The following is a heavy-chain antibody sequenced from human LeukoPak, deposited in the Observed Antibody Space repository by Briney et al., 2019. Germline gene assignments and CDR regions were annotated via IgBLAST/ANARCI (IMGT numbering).Heavy chain of an antibody. J-gene: IGHJ3*02. V-gene: IGHV4-59*01. CDR3: VRASVESGGAFDI. Sequence: SETLSLTCTVSGGSTCEDYWCWIRQPPGMGLGWIGYVSHSDFNKSNGDITNYNPSLASRITTSRDTSKNQFSLKLSSMSAADTAVYYCVRASVESGGAFDIWGKGTMVTVSS. D-gene: IGHD2-15*01. CDR2: VSHSDFNKSNGDIT. CDR1: GGSTCEDY.